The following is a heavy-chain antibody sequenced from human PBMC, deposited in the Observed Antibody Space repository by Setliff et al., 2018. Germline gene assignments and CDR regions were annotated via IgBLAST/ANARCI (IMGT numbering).Heavy chain of an antibody. D-gene: IGHD3-16*02. J-gene: IGHJ4*02. Sequence: PSETLSLTCTVSGGSISSYYWSWIRQPAGKGLEWIGHIYIGGSANYNPSLKSRVTMSIDTSKNQFSLKLNSVTAADMAVYYCARSFSRLETFLLDYWGQGALVTVSS. CDR3: ARSFSRLETFLLDY. CDR2: IYIGGSA. CDR1: GGSISSYY. V-gene: IGHV4-4*07.